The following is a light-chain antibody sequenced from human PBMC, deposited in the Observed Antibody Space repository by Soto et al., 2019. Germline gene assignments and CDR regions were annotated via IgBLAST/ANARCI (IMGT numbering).Light chain of an antibody. J-gene: IGKJ2*01. CDR1: QSVSSSY. CDR3: LQHNTYPFT. CDR2: GAS. Sequence: EIVLTQSPGTLSLSPGERATLSCRASQSVSSSYLAWYQQKPGQAPRLLIYGASSRATGIPDRFSGSGSGTDFTLTISRLEPEDFATYYCLQHNTYPFTFGQGTKLEI. V-gene: IGKV3-20*01.